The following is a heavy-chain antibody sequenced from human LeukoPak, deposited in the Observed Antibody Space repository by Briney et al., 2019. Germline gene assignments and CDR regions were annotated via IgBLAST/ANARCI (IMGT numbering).Heavy chain of an antibody. CDR3: ARDEPRYCSSTSCPLGAFDI. CDR1: GYTFTGYY. D-gene: IGHD2-2*01. CDR2: INPNSGGT. Sequence: GASVKVSCKASGYTFTGYYMHWVRQAPGQGLEWMGWINPNSGGTNYAQKFQGRVTMTRDTSISTAYMELSRLRSDDTAVYYCARDEPRYCSSTSCPLGAFDIWGQGTMVTVSS. V-gene: IGHV1-2*02. J-gene: IGHJ3*02.